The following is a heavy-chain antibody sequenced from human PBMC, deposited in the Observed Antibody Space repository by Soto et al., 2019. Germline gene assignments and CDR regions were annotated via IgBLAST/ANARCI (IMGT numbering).Heavy chain of an antibody. V-gene: IGHV3-23*01. CDR3: ARALVSSWYHYNSFAP. D-gene: IGHD6-13*01. Sequence: EVQLLESGGGLVQPGGSLRLSCAASGFTFSGYAMSWVREAPGKGLEWVSAIGSGSPFYADSVKGRFTISRDNANSMLYLQMNSLRADDTAVYFCARALVSSWYHYNSFAPGGQGTLVTLSS. CDR1: GFTFSGYA. CDR2: IGSGSP. J-gene: IGHJ5*02.